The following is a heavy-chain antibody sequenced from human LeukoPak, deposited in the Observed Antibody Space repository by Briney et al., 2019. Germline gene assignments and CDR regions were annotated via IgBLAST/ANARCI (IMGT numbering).Heavy chain of an antibody. J-gene: IGHJ4*02. Sequence: PGGSLRLSCAASGFTFSSYGMHWVRQPPGKGLEWIGEINHSGSTNYNPSLKSRVTISVDTSKNQFSLKLSSVTAADTAVYYCARAGATVTIGQYYFDYWGQGTLVTVSS. D-gene: IGHD4-11*01. CDR3: ARAGATVTIGQYYFDY. CDR2: INHSGST. V-gene: IGHV4-34*01. CDR1: GFTFSSYG.